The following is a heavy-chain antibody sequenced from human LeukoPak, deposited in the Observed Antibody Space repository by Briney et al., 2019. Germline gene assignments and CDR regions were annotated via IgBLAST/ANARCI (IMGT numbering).Heavy chain of an antibody. CDR1: GYTFTCYY. CDR3: AREVYDSSGRLITAFDY. CDR2: INPNSGGT. J-gene: IGHJ4*02. Sequence: ASVKVSCKASGYTFTCYYMHWVRQAPGQGLEWMGWINPNSGGTNYAQKFQGRVTMTRDTSISTAYMELSRLRSDDTAVYYCAREVYDSSGRLITAFDYWGQGTLVTVSS. D-gene: IGHD3-22*01. V-gene: IGHV1-2*02.